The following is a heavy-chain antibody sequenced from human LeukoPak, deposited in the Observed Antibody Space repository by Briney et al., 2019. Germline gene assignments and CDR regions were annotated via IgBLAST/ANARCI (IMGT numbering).Heavy chain of an antibody. CDR1: GGSISSYY. J-gene: IGHJ4*02. D-gene: IGHD3-9*01. CDR2: IYYSGST. Sequence: SETLSLTCTVSGGSISSYYWSWIRQPPGKGLEWIGYIYYSGSTNYNPSLKGRVTISVDTSKNQFSLKLSSVTAADTAVYYCASPERYFDWPLDYWGQGTLVTVSS. V-gene: IGHV4-59*01. CDR3: ASPERYFDWPLDY.